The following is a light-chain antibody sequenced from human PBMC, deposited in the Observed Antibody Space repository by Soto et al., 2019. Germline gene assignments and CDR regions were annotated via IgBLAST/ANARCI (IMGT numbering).Light chain of an antibody. CDR1: QRISNNY. J-gene: IGKJ4*01. V-gene: IGKV3D-20*01. CDR2: DAS. Sequence: EIVLTQSPATLSLSPGERATLSCGASQRISNNYLAWYQQKPGLAPRLLIYDASNRAAGIPDWFSGSGSGTDFTLTISRLEPEYFAVYYCQQFDNLITFGGGTKVEIK. CDR3: QQFDNLIT.